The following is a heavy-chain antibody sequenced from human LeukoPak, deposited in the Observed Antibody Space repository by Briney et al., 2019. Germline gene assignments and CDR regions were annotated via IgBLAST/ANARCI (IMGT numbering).Heavy chain of an antibody. Sequence: SETLSLTCTASGGSISSSSYYWGWIRQPPGKGLEWIGSIYYSGSTYYNPSLKSRVTISVDTSKNQFSLKLSSVTAADTAVYYCARGVGQQLAFDYWGQGTLVTVSS. CDR3: ARGVGQQLAFDY. D-gene: IGHD6-13*01. V-gene: IGHV4-39*01. CDR2: IYYSGST. CDR1: GGSISSSSYY. J-gene: IGHJ4*02.